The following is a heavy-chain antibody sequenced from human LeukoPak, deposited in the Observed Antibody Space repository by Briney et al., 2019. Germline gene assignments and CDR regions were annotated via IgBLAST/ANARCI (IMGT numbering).Heavy chain of an antibody. D-gene: IGHD3-22*01. CDR2: IYYSGRT. CDR3: ARLSPNDYYDSSGYAQRVYYFDY. J-gene: IGHJ4*02. V-gene: IGHV4-39*01. Sequence: SETLSLTCTVSGDSISSSGYYWGWLRQPPGKGLEWIASIYYSGRTYYNPSLKSRITISVDTSKNQFSLKLSSVTAADTAVYYCARLSPNDYYDSSGYAQRVYYFDYWGQGTLVTVSS. CDR1: GDSISSSGYY.